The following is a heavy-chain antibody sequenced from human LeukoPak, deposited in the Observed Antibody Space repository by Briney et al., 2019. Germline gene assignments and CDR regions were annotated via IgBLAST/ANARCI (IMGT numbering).Heavy chain of an antibody. CDR3: ARDNDKVVDH. Sequence: SVKVSCKASGYTFTSYGISRVRQAPGQGLEWMGWITAYNGNRLYAQRFQGRITLTTDTSTSTSYMELRSLEYDDTAIYYCARDNDKVVDHWGQGTLVTVSS. J-gene: IGHJ4*01. CDR2: ITAYNGNR. D-gene: IGHD1-1*01. CDR1: GYTFTSYG. V-gene: IGHV1-18*01.